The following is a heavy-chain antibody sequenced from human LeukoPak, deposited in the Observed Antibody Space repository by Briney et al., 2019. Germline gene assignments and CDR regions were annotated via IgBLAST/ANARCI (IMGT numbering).Heavy chain of an antibody. CDR1: GGSISTYY. CDR3: AGTYGDYGDTDY. V-gene: IGHV4-59*01. J-gene: IGHJ4*02. D-gene: IGHD4-17*01. CDR2: IYHSGST. Sequence: SETLSLTCTVSGGSISTYYWNWIRQPPGKGLEWIGYIYHSGSTNYNPSLQSRVTISVDTSRNQFSLKLSSVTAADTAVYYCAGTYGDYGDTDYWGQGTLVTVSS.